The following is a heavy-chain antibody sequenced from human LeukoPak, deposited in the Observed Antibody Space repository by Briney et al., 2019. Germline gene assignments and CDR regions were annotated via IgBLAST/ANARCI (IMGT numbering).Heavy chain of an antibody. CDR1: GYTFTSYG. D-gene: IGHD6-13*01. CDR2: ISAYNGNT. CDR3: ARDRWLAAAVRPEATY. Sequence: GASVKVSCKASGYTFTSYGISWVRQAPGQGLEWMGWISAYNGNTNYAQKLQGRVTMTTDTSTSTAYMELRSLRSDDTAVYYCARDRWLAAAVRPEATYWGQGTLVTVSS. J-gene: IGHJ4*02. V-gene: IGHV1-18*01.